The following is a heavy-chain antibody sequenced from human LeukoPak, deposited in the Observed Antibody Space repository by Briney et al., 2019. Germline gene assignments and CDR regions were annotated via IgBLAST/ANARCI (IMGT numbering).Heavy chain of an antibody. CDR2: ISSGGTNR. Sequence: GGSLRLSCVASGFAFSSYAMHWVRQAPGKGLEWVSSISSGGTNRFYAGSVKGRFTISREDSENTVYLQMNSLRTEDTAVYYCAKDSSGNSGNIDSWGQGTPVTVSS. CDR3: AKDSSGNSGNIDS. CDR1: GFAFSSYA. J-gene: IGHJ4*02. V-gene: IGHV3-30*18. D-gene: IGHD5-12*01.